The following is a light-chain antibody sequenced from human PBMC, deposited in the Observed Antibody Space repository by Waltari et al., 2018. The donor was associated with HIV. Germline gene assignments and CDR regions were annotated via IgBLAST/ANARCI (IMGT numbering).Light chain of an antibody. J-gene: IGLJ1*01. CDR2: DVS. Sequence: QSALTQPASVSGSPGQSITLSCSGTNRDVGGSTYVSWYQQHPGKAPKLIIFDVSQRHSGISNRFSGSKSGNTASLTISGLQAEDEADYYCSSYTRSTTLDAVFGTGTKVSVL. CDR3: SSYTRSTTLDAV. V-gene: IGLV2-14*03. CDR1: NRDVGGSTY.